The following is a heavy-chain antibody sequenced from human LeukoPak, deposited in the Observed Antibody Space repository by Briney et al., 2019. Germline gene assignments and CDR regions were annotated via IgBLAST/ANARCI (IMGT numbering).Heavy chain of an antibody. J-gene: IGHJ4*02. Sequence: GRSLRLSCAASGFTFSSYGVHWVRQAPGKGREWVAVISYDGSNKYYADSVKGRFTISRDNSKNTLYLQMNSLRAEDTAVYYCAKALDIVATNYFDYWGQGTLVTVSS. V-gene: IGHV3-30*18. CDR2: ISYDGSNK. CDR3: AKALDIVATNYFDY. CDR1: GFTFSSYG. D-gene: IGHD5-12*01.